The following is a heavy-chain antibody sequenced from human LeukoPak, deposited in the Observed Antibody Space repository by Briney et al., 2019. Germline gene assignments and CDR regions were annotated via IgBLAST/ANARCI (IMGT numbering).Heavy chain of an antibody. D-gene: IGHD3-3*01. J-gene: IGHJ4*02. V-gene: IGHV3-30-3*01. CDR1: GFTFSSYA. CDR3: ARDGLTYYDFWSGYFFHDY. Sequence: GGSLRLSCAASGFTFSSYAMHWVRQAPGKGLEWVAVISYDGSNKYYADSVEGRFTISRDNSKNTLYLQMNSLRAEDTAVYYCARDGLTYYDFWSGYFFHDYWGQGTLVTVSS. CDR2: ISYDGSNK.